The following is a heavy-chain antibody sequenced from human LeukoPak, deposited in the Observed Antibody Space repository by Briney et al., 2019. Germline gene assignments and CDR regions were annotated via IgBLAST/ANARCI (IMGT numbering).Heavy chain of an antibody. J-gene: IGHJ4*02. V-gene: IGHV3-66*01. CDR1: GFTVSSNY. Sequence: GGSLRLSCAASGFTVSSNYMSWVRQAPGKGLEWVSVIYSGGSKYYADSVKGRFTISRDNSKNTLYLQMNSLRAEDTAVYYCARGEARSSGWFIYFDYWGQGTLVTVSS. D-gene: IGHD6-19*01. CDR3: ARGEARSSGWFIYFDY. CDR2: IYSGGSK.